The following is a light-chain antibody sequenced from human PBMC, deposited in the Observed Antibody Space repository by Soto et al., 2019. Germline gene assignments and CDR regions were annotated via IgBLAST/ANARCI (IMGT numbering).Light chain of an antibody. CDR3: QHRDT. Sequence: DIQLTQSPSFLSESVGERVTITCRASQGISSYLAWYQQKPGKAPKLLIYAASTLQSGVPSRFSGSGSGTEFTLTISSLQPEDFATYYCQHRDTFGPGTKVDIK. V-gene: IGKV1-9*01. CDR2: AAS. CDR1: QGISSY. J-gene: IGKJ3*01.